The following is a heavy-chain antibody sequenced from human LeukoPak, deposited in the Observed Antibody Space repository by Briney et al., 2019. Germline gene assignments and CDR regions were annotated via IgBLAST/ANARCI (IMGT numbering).Heavy chain of an antibody. CDR2: INAGNGNT. D-gene: IGHD2-2*01. CDR1: GYTFTSYA. CDR3: ARGEYQLLWGFDY. J-gene: IGHJ4*02. V-gene: IGHV1-3*01. Sequence: ASVQVSFKASGYTFTSYAMHWVRPAPGQRLAWMGWINAGNGNTKYSQKFQGRVTITRDTSASTAYMELSSLRSEDTAVYYCARGEYQLLWGFDYWGQGTLVTVSS.